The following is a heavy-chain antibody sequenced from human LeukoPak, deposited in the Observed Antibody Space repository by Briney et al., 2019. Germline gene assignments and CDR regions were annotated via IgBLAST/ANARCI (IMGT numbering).Heavy chain of an antibody. D-gene: IGHD6-13*01. CDR2: ISISSSYI. J-gene: IGHJ4*02. V-gene: IGHV3-21*01. CDR3: ARGGIAAAGPLPFDY. Sequence: PGGSLRLSCAASGFTFSSYSMNWVRQAPGKGLEWVSHISISSSYIYYADSVKGRFIISRDNAKNSLYLQMNSLRAEGTAVYYCARGGIAAAGPLPFDYWGQGTLVTVSS. CDR1: GFTFSSYS.